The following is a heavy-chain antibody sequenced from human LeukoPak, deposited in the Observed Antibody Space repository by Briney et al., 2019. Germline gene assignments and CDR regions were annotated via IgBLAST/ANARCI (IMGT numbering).Heavy chain of an antibody. CDR1: GFTFSSYA. D-gene: IGHD6-19*01. CDR2: ISYDGSNK. CDR3: ATDIAVAGTATSYYYYGMDV. J-gene: IGHJ6*02. Sequence: PGGSLRLSCAASGFTFSSYAMPWVRQAPGKGLEWVAVISYDGSNKYYADSVKGRFTISRDNSKNTMYLQMNSLRAEDTAVYYCATDIAVAGTATSYYYYGMDVWGQGTTVTVSS. V-gene: IGHV3-30*04.